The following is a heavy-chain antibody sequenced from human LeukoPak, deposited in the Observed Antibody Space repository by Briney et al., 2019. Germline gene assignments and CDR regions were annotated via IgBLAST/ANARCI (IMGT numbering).Heavy chain of an antibody. CDR1: GYTFSSYG. CDR3: VRGILSDDTLTGP. J-gene: IGHJ5*02. V-gene: IGHV1-18*01. D-gene: IGHD3-9*01. Sequence: ASVKVSCKTSGYTFSSYGINWVRQAPGQGLEWMGWIGTYNGDTHYGQKVQGRVTMTTETSTNTAYMELRSLTSDDTAVYYCVRGILSDDTLTGPWGQGTLVTVSS. CDR2: IGTYNGDT.